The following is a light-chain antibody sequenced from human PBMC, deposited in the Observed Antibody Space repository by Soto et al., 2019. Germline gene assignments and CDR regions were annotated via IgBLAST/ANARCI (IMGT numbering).Light chain of an antibody. V-gene: IGKV1-5*03. CDR3: QQYNGYSTWT. CDR1: QSISSW. CDR2: KAS. J-gene: IGKJ1*01. Sequence: DIQMTQSPSTLSASVGDRVTITCRASQSISSWLAWYQQKPGKAPKLLIYKASSLESGVPSRFSGSGSGTEFTLTISRLQPDDFATYYCQQYNGYSTWTFGQGTKVDIK.